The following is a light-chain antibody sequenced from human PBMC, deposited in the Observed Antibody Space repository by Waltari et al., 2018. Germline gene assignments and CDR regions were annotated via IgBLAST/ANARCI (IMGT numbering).Light chain of an antibody. J-gene: IGLJ3*02. CDR2: GIT. Sequence: QSVLTQPPSVSGAPGQRVTISCTGSGPNIGAGYDVHWYQQLPRTAPKLLIYGITSRPLGVPARFFGSTSGTSASLAITGLQAEDEADYYCQSYDTSLSVVFGGGTKLTVL. V-gene: IGLV1-40*01. CDR1: GPNIGAGYD. CDR3: QSYDTSLSVV.